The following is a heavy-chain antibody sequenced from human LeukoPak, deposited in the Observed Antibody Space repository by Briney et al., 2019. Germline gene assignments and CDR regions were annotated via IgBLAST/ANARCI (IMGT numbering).Heavy chain of an antibody. Sequence: GGSLRLSCAASGFTFRNFGIHWVRQAPGKGLEWVAVVSFDGGNKYSADSVKGRFTISRDNAKNSLYLQMNSLRAEDTAVYYCARVSCSSTSCSHYYMDVWGKGTTVTVSS. CDR3: ARVSCSSTSCSHYYMDV. CDR1: GFTFRNFG. CDR2: VSFDGGNK. D-gene: IGHD2-2*01. J-gene: IGHJ6*03. V-gene: IGHV3-30*03.